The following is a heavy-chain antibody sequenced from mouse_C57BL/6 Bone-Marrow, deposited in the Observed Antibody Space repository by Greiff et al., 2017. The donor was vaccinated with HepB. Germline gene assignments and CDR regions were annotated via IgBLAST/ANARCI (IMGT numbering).Heavy chain of an antibody. V-gene: IGHV1-80*01. J-gene: IGHJ4*01. Sequence: QVQLQQSGAELVKPGASVKISCKASGYAFSSYWMNWVKQRPGKGLEWIGQIYPGDGDTNYNGKFKGKATLTADKSSSTAYMQLSSLTSEDSAVYFCARIVTHYYGSSYYAMDYWGQGTSVTVSS. CDR3: ARIVTHYYGSSYYAMDY. D-gene: IGHD1-1*01. CDR1: GYAFSSYW. CDR2: IYPGDGDT.